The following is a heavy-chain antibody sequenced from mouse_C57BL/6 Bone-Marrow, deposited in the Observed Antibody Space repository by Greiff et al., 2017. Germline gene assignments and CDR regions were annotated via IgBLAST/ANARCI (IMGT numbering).Heavy chain of an antibody. D-gene: IGHD1-1*01. V-gene: IGHV1-69*01. Sequence: QVQLQQPGAELVMPGASVKLSCKASGYTFTSYWLHWVKQRPGQGLEWIGEIDPSDSSTKYNQKFKGKSTLTVDKSSSTAYMQLSSLTSEDSAVYYCARDGSSYNYAMDYWGQGTSVTVSS. J-gene: IGHJ4*01. CDR1: GYTFTSYW. CDR2: IDPSDSST. CDR3: ARDGSSYNYAMDY.